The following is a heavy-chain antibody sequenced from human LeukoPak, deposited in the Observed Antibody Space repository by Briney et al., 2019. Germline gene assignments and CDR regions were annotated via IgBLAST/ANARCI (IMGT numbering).Heavy chain of an antibody. CDR3: ARQDDSSGYYFVRDAFDI. CDR1: GYSFTSYW. D-gene: IGHD3-22*01. CDR2: IYPGDSDT. J-gene: IGHJ3*02. Sequence: GESLKISCKGSGYSFTSYWIGWVRQMPGKGLEWMGIIYPGDSDTRYSPSFQGQVTISADKSISTAYLQWSSLKASGTAMYYCARQDDSSGYYFVRDAFDIWGQGTMVTVSS. V-gene: IGHV5-51*01.